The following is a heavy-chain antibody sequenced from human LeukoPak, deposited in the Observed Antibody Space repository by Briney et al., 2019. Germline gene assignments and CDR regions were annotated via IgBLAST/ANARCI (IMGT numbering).Heavy chain of an antibody. D-gene: IGHD6-13*01. Sequence: GGSLRLSCAASGFTFSSYSMNWVRQAPGKGLEWVSSISSSSSYIYYADSVKGRFIISRDNAKNSLYLQMNSLRAEDTAVYYCASSHSSSWYGDCFDPWGQGTLVTVSS. J-gene: IGHJ5*02. V-gene: IGHV3-21*01. CDR3: ASSHSSSWYGDCFDP. CDR1: GFTFSSYS. CDR2: ISSSSSYI.